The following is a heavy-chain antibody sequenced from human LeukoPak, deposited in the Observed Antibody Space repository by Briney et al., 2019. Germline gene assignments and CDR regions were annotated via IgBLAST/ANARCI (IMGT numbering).Heavy chain of an antibody. J-gene: IGHJ4*02. Sequence: GGSLRLSCSASGFALRTYTVHWVRQAPGKGLEWVAVISYDGNNRYYADSVKGRFAISRDSSKNTVHLQMSSLRTEDTAVYYCARQAQTPVTTYSIAGSVDYWGQGTLVTVSS. CDR3: ARQAQTPVTTYSIAGSVDY. CDR2: ISYDGNNR. D-gene: IGHD4-17*01. V-gene: IGHV3-30*09. CDR1: GFALRTYT.